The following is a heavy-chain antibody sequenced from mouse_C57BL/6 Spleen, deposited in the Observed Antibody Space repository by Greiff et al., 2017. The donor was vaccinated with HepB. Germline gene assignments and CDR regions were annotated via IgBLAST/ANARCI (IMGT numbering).Heavy chain of an antibody. CDR2: INPNNGGT. D-gene: IGHD2-12*01. CDR1: GYTFTDYY. CDR3: ARWGCYEDWYFDV. Sequence: EVQLQQSGPELVKPGASVKISCKASGYTFTDYYMNWVKQSHGKSLEWIGDINPNNGGTSYNQKFKGKATLTVDKSSSTAYMELRSLTSEDSAVYYCARWGCYEDWYFDVWGTGTTVTVSS. J-gene: IGHJ1*03. V-gene: IGHV1-26*01.